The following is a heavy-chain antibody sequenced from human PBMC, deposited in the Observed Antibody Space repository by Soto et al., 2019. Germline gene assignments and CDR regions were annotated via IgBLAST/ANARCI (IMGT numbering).Heavy chain of an antibody. CDR1: GASISSYY. D-gene: IGHD3-10*01. Sequence: QVQLQESGPGLVKPSETLSLTCTVSGASISSYYWSWIRQPPRKGLECIGYIYYSGSTNYNPSLKRRVTIPVYTSTNQSSLKLSSVTASYAAMYYCTILYYYGSGSYIYYWGQGTLVTVSS. J-gene: IGHJ4*02. CDR3: TILYYYGSGSYIYY. CDR2: IYYSGST. V-gene: IGHV4-59*08.